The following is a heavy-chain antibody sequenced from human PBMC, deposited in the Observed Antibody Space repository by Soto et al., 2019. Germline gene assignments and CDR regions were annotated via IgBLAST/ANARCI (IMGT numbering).Heavy chain of an antibody. Sequence: GASVNVSCTSSGYTFTSYGISWVRQTPGQGLEWMGWISAYNGNTNYSQKLQGRVTMTTDTSTSTAYMELRSLRSDDTAVYYCARDLRWADIVVVPAAIGNWFDPWGQGTLVTVSS. J-gene: IGHJ5*02. CDR2: ISAYNGNT. D-gene: IGHD2-2*01. CDR1: GYTFTSYG. CDR3: ARDLRWADIVVVPAAIGNWFDP. V-gene: IGHV1-18*04.